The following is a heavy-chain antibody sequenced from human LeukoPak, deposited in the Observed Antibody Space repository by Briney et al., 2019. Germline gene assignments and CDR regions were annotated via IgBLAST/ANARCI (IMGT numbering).Heavy chain of an antibody. CDR1: GGTFSSYA. D-gene: IGHD6-13*01. CDR2: IIPSGGSA. Sequence: SVKVSCKASGGTFSSYAISWVRQAPGQGLEWMGRIIPSGGSASDTQKFQDRVTMTRDTSTSTLYMELSSLRSEDTAVYYCAREGVSATGLDYWGQGTLVTVSS. V-gene: IGHV1-69*04. J-gene: IGHJ4*02. CDR3: AREGVSATGLDY.